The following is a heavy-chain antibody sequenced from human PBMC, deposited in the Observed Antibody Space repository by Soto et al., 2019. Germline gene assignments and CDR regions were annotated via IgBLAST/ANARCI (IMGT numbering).Heavy chain of an antibody. CDR2: ISSSSSYI. J-gene: IGHJ4*02. CDR3: ARDRSTTTVTPYYFDY. Sequence: EVQLVESGGGLVKPGGSLRLSCAASGFTFSSYNMNWVRQAPGKGLEWVSSISSSSSYIYHADSVKGRFTISRDNAKNSLYLQMNSLRAEDTAVYYCARDRSTTTVTPYYFDYWGQGTLVTVSS. V-gene: IGHV3-21*01. D-gene: IGHD4-17*01. CDR1: GFTFSSYN.